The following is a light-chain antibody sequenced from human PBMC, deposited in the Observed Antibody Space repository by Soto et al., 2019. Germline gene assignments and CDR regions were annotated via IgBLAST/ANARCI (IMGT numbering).Light chain of an antibody. V-gene: IGLV1-51*01. J-gene: IGLJ2*01. CDR2: DSN. CDR1: SFNIGNNY. CDR3: ATWDSSLTGEV. Sequence: QSVLTQPPSVSAAPGQKVTISCSGSSFNIGNNYVSWFQQLPGTAPKLLTYDSNKRPSGIPDRFSGSKSGTSATLDITGLQTGDEADYYCATWDSSLTGEVFGGGTKLTVL.